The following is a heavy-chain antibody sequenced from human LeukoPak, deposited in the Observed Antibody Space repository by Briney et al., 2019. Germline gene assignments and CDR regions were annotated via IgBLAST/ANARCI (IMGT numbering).Heavy chain of an antibody. V-gene: IGHV4-59*01. J-gene: IGHJ6*02. Sequence: SETLSLTCTVSGGYISSYYWSWIRQSPGKGLEWVGYIYYSGSTNYIPSLKSRVTISVDTSKNQFSLNLTSVTAADTAVYYCARAIYSYGYYYYAMDVWGQGTTVTVSS. D-gene: IGHD5-18*01. CDR1: GGYISSYY. CDR2: IYYSGST. CDR3: ARAIYSYGYYYYAMDV.